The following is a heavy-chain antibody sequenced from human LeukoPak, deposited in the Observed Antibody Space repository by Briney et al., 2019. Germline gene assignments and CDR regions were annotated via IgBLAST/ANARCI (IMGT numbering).Heavy chain of an antibody. J-gene: IGHJ4*02. CDR2: VSSSGSTI. V-gene: IGHV3-11*04. CDR3: ARAVGYCSSTSCPTGLDY. D-gene: IGHD2-2*01. CDR1: GFTFSDYY. Sequence: GGSLRLSCAASGFTFSDYYMSWIRQAPGKGLEWVSYVSSSGSTIYYADSVKGRFTISRDNAKNSLYLQMNSLRAEDTAVYYCARAVGYCSSTSCPTGLDYWGQGTLVTVSS.